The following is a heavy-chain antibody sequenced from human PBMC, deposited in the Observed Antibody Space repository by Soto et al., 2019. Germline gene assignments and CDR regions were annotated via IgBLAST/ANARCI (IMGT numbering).Heavy chain of an antibody. V-gene: IGHV1-3*01. J-gene: IGHJ4*02. CDR2: INAGNGNT. D-gene: IGHD1-1*01. CDR3: ARESFSFRTTEKTPNIDY. CDR1: GYTFSNYG. Sequence: ASGKVSCKASGYTFSNYGIHWVRQAPGQRLEWMGLINAGNGNTKYSQKFQGRVTLTRDTSASTAYMELRSLRSDDTAVYYCARESFSFRTTEKTPNIDYWGQGTLVTVSS.